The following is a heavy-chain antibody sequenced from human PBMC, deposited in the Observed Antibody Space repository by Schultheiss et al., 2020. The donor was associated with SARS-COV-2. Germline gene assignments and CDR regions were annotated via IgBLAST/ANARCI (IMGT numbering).Heavy chain of an antibody. CDR2: INIDGTGT. V-gene: IGHV3-74*03. CDR1: GFTFSGFW. CDR3: VRGRSCISTTCYDPGWLAP. D-gene: IGHD2-2*01. Sequence: GESLKISCAASGFTFSGFWMHWVRQAPGKGLVWVSRINIDGTGTMYADSVKGRFTVSRDNAKNTLYLQMNSLRVEDTAVYYCVRGRSCISTTCYDPGWLAPWGQGTLVTVSS. J-gene: IGHJ5*02.